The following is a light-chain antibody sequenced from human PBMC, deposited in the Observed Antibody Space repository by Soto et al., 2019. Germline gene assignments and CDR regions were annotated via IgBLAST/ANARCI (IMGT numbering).Light chain of an antibody. V-gene: IGLV2-14*03. J-gene: IGLJ1*01. CDR1: SSDVGRYKY. CDR3: SSYTSSSLLYV. CDR2: DVN. Sequence: QSVLTQPASVSGSPGQSITISCTGTSSDVGRYKYVSWYQHHPGKAPKVIIYDVNNRPSGVSNRFSGSKSGNTASLTISGLQAEDEADYYCSSYTSSSLLYVFGTGTKLTVL.